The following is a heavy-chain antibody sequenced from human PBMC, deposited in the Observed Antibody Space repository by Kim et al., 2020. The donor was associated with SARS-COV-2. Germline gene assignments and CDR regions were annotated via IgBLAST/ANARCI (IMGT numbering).Heavy chain of an antibody. Sequence: GGSLRLSCAASGFTFSSYSMNWVRQAPGKGLEWVSYISSSSSTIYYADSVKGRFTISRDNAKNSLYLQMNSLRDEDTAVYYCARLPHCSGGRGSFYNFEYFQHCGHGTPVTVS. CDR3: ARLPHCSGGRGSFYNFEYFQH. J-gene: IGHJ1*01. CDR2: ISSSSSTI. CDR1: GFTFSSYS. V-gene: IGHV3-48*02. D-gene: IGHD2-15*01.